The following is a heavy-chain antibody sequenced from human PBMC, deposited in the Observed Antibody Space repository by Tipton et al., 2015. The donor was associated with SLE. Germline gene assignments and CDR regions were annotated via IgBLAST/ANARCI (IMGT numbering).Heavy chain of an antibody. D-gene: IGHD3-16*01. CDR1: GFTFSSYA. CDR2: IYSGGST. Sequence: SLRLSCAASGFTFSSYAMFWVRQAPGKGLDWVSMIYSGGSTNYADSVKGRFTISRDESKNTLYLQMNSLRAEDTALYYCAKGGEFSSSDYFDHWGQGTLVTVSS. CDR3: AKGGEFSSSDYFDH. J-gene: IGHJ4*02. V-gene: IGHV3-23*03.